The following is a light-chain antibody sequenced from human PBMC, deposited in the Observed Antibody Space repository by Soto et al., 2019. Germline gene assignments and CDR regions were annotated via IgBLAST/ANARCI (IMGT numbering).Light chain of an antibody. Sequence: EIVMTQSPATLSVSPGERATLSCRASHSINNDFAWYQQKPGQAPRLLIYGASTRATGIPVRFSGSGSGALFPLAISSLQSEEFAVYYGQQYNSWPPLSFGGGTKVEIK. CDR3: QQYNSWPPLS. CDR2: GAS. V-gene: IGKV3-15*01. CDR1: HSINND. J-gene: IGKJ4*01.